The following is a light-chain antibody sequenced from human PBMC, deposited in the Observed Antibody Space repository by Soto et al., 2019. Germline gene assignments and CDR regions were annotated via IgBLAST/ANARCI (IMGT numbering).Light chain of an antibody. J-gene: IGKJ4*01. CDR2: LGS. CDR3: AQGLATPFT. CDR1: QXLXHXNGXXX. V-gene: IGKV2-28*01. Sequence: EIXLTQSPLSLPVSPGEPASISXXSSQXLXHXNGXXXLNWYLQKPGQSPQLLIYLGSNRASGVPDRFSGSGSGTDFTLTISRVEAEDVGLYFCAQGLATPFTFGGGTKVEI.